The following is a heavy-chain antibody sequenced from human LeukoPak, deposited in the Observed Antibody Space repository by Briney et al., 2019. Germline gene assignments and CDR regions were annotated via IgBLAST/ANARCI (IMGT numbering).Heavy chain of an antibody. V-gene: IGHV4-34*01. CDR1: GGSFSGYY. J-gene: IGHJ3*02. CDR3: AILQHGGAFDI. D-gene: IGHD4-11*01. CDR2: INHSGST. Sequence: PSETLSLTCAVYGGSFSGYYWSWIRQPPGKGLEWIGEINHSGSTNYNPSLKSRVTISVDTSKNQFSLKPSSVTAADTAVYYCAILQHGGAFDIWGQGTMVTVSS.